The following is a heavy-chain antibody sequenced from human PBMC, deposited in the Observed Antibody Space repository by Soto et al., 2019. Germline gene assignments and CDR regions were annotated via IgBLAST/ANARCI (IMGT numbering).Heavy chain of an antibody. CDR1: GFTFSSYS. D-gene: IGHD3-22*01. J-gene: IGHJ4*02. Sequence: GGSLRLSCAASGFTFSSYSMNWVRQAPGKGLEWVSYISSSSSTIYYADSVKGRFTISRDNAKNSLYLQMNSLRDEDTAVYYCARDITPVSSGYYLYYWGQGTLVTVSS. V-gene: IGHV3-48*02. CDR2: ISSSSSTI. CDR3: ARDITPVSSGYYLYY.